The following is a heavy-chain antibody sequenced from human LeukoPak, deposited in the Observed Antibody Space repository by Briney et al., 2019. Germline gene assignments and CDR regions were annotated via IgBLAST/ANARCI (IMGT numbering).Heavy chain of an antibody. J-gene: IGHJ6*03. CDR1: GGSISSGDYY. CDR3: ARVGDYYYYYMDV. V-gene: IGHV4-30-4*08. Sequence: SSETLSLTCTVSGGSISSGDYYWSWIRQPPGKGLVCIGYIYYRGSTYYNPSLKSRATISVDTSKNQFSLKMSSVTAAYTAVYYCARVGDYYYYYMDVWGKGTTVTVSS. CDR2: IYYRGST. D-gene: IGHD3-16*01.